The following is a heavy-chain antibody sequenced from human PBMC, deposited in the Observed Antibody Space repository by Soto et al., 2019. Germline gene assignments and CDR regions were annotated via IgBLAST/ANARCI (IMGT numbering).Heavy chain of an antibody. CDR3: AKVFYPFEVATYGKDV. CDR2: ISYDGSKK. CDR1: GVTFSLYG. D-gene: IGHD3-9*01. Sequence: LXLSCSGSGVTFSLYGMHWVLQTPGKGLEWVASISYDGSKKYYTDSVKGRFTISRDNSKNTLYLQVNSLRPEDTSVYYCAKVFYPFEVATYGKDVWGQGTTVTVSS. J-gene: IGHJ6*02. V-gene: IGHV3-30*18.